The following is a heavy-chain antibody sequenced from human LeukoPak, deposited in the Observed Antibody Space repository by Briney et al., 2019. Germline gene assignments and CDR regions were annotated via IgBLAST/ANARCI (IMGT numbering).Heavy chain of an antibody. CDR2: INANSGGT. CDR3: ARELPGIVLVVDATIQEDTYYFDS. CDR1: GYTFTGYL. J-gene: IGHJ4*02. D-gene: IGHD2-15*01. Sequence: ASVKVSCKASGYTFTGYLMHWVRQAPGQGLEWMGRINANSGGTRYAQNFQGRVTMTRDMSISTAYMELSKLRSDDTAVYYCARELPGIVLVVDATIQEDTYYFDSWGQGAPVTVSS. V-gene: IGHV1-2*06.